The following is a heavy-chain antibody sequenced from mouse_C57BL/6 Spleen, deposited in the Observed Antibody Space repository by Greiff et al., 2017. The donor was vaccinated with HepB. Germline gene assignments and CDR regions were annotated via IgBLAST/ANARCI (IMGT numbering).Heavy chain of an antibody. J-gene: IGHJ4*01. CDR3: ARGGDGYYGAMDY. Sequence: QVQLQQPGAELVRPGSSVKLSCKASGYTFTSYWMDWVKQRPGQGLEWIGNIYPSDSETHYNQKFKDKATLTVDKSSSTAYMQLSSLTSEDSAVYYCARGGDGYYGAMDYWGQGTSVTVSS. D-gene: IGHD2-3*01. CDR2: IYPSDSET. V-gene: IGHV1-61*01. CDR1: GYTFTSYW.